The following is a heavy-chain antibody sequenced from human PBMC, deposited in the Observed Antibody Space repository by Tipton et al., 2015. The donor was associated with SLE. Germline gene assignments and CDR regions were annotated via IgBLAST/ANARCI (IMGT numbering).Heavy chain of an antibody. CDR1: GGSISSGSYY. J-gene: IGHJ3*02. D-gene: IGHD3-10*01. Sequence: TLSLTCTVSGGSISSGSYYWSWIRQPAGKGLEWIGRIYTSGSTNYNPSLKSRVTISVDTSKNQFSLKLSSVTAADTAVYYCARDRRLPLLWFGEADAFDIWGQGTMVTVSS. CDR2: IYTSGST. V-gene: IGHV4-61*02. CDR3: ARDRRLPLLWFGEADAFDI.